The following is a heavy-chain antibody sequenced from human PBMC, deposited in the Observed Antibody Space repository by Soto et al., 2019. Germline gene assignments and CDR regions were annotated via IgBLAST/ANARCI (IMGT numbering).Heavy chain of an antibody. CDR2: IDPSYSYT. D-gene: IGHD6-19*01. CDR3: ARHRAGQWLAIGDY. J-gene: IGHJ4*02. V-gene: IGHV5-10-1*01. Sequence: PGASLKISCKGSGYRFLNYWISWVRQMPGKGLEWMGRIDPSYSYTNYSPSFQGHVTISTDKSISTAYLQWSSLKASDTAIDYCARHRAGQWLAIGDYWGQGTLVTVSS. CDR1: GYRFLNYW.